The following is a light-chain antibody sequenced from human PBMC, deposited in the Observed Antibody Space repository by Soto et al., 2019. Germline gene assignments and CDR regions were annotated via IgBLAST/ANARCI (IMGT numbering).Light chain of an antibody. CDR2: DAY. J-gene: IGKJ1*01. CDR1: QDIRYY. CDR3: KQTYKTPLT. V-gene: IGKV1-39*01. Sequence: GDRVTITCQASQDIRYYLNWYQQKTGQAPKLLIYDAYSLSSGVPSKFSGSGSGTDFTLTISVLQPEDSATYYCKQTYKTPLTFGQGTKVDI.